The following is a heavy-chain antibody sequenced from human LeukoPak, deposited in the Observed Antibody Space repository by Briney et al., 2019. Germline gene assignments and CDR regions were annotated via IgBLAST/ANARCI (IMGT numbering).Heavy chain of an antibody. D-gene: IGHD4-23*01. CDR3: ASPGYGGDSGVIDY. J-gene: IGHJ4*02. CDR1: GGSISSSSYY. Sequence: SETLSLTCTVSGGSISSSSYYWGWIRQPPGKGLEWIGSIYYSGSTYYNPSLKSRVTISVDTSKNQFSLKLSSVTAADTAVYYCASPGYGGDSGVIDYWGQGTLVTVSS. CDR2: IYYSGST. V-gene: IGHV4-39*01.